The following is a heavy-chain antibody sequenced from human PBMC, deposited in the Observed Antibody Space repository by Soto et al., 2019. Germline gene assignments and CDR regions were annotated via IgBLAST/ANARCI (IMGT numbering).Heavy chain of an antibody. CDR1: SVSNAW. Sequence: SVSNAWMNWVRQAPGKGLEWVGRIKSKTDGGTTDYAAPVKGRFTISRDDSKNTLYLQMNSLKTEDTAVYYCTTFPYYDYVWWSYTAFDIWGQGTMVTVSS. CDR3: TTFPYYDYVWWSYTAFDI. V-gene: IGHV3-15*07. CDR2: IKSKTDGGTT. J-gene: IGHJ3*02. D-gene: IGHD3-16*01.